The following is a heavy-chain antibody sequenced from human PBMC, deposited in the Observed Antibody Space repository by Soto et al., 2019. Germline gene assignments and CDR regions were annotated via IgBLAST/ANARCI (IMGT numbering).Heavy chain of an antibody. J-gene: IGHJ3*01. CDR3: AKDNRGYDNDVFNF. V-gene: IGHV3-9*01. CDR1: GFTFDDYG. CDR2: ITWNSGSV. D-gene: IGHD5-12*01. Sequence: EVQLVESGGGLVQPGRSLRLSCVASGFTFDDYGLHWVRQTPEKGLEWVSSITWNSGSVFYADSVKGRFTISRDNAKNSLYLQMNGLRVEDTALYYCAKDNRGYDNDVFNFWGQGTMVTVSS.